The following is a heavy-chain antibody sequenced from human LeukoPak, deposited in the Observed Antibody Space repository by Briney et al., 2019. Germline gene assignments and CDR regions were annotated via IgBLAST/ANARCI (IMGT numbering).Heavy chain of an antibody. CDR3: ARVHSWSGSYLNY. D-gene: IGHD1-26*01. V-gene: IGHV3-21*01. J-gene: IGHJ4*02. CDR1: GFTFSSYS. Sequence: GGSLRLSCAASGFTFSSYSMNWVRQAPGKGLEWVSSISSSSSYIYYADSVKGRFTISRDNAKNSLYLQMNSLRAEDTAVYYCARVHSWSGSYLNYWGQGTLVTVSS. CDR2: ISSSSSYI.